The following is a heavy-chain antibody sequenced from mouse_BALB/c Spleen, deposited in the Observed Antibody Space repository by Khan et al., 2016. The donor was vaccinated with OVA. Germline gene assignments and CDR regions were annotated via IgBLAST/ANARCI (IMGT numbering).Heavy chain of an antibody. CDR3: AKWGDGLYAMDY. Sequence: VQLKESGRGLVAPSQSLSITCTVSGFSLTSYGVNWVRQPPGKGLEWVGVIWGDGSTNYHSTLIYRLDISKGNSQSQVLLQLNSLQTDDTATYYCAKWGDGLYAMDYWGQGTSVTVSS. D-gene: IGHD2-3*01. CDR1: GFSLTSYG. CDR2: IWGDGST. V-gene: IGHV2-3*01. J-gene: IGHJ4*01.